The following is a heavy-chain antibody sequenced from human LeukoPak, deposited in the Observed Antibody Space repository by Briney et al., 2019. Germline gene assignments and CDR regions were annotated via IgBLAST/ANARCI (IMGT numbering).Heavy chain of an antibody. CDR3: ATQMGDFWSGYYTGIYFDY. Sequence: PGGSLRLSXAASGFTVSSNYMSWVRQAPGKGLEWVSVIYSGGSTYYADSVKGRFTISRDNSKNTLYLQMNSLRAEDTAVYYCATQMGDFWSGYYTGIYFDYWGQGTLVTVSS. V-gene: IGHV3-66*02. CDR2: IYSGGST. CDR1: GFTVSSNY. J-gene: IGHJ4*02. D-gene: IGHD3-3*01.